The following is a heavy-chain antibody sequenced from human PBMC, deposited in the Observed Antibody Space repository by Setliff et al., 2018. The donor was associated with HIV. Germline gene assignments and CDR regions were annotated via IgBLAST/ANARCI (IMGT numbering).Heavy chain of an antibody. CDR1: GFMFSDYA. Sequence: PGGSLRLSCAASGFMFSDYAMSWVRQVPGKGLEWVAFIRYDGSNKYYADSVKGRFTISRDNSKNTLYLQMNSLRAEDTAVYYCAKTSSSSEYYFDYWGQGTLVTVSS. CDR2: IRYDGSNK. V-gene: IGHV3-30*02. CDR3: AKTSSSSEYYFDY. D-gene: IGHD6-13*01. J-gene: IGHJ4*02.